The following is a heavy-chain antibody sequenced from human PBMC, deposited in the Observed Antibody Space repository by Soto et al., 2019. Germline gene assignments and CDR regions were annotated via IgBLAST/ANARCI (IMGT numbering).Heavy chain of an antibody. CDR2: VSHSGST. V-gene: IGHV4-34*01. CDR1: VGSFSGYY. CDR3: ARGPYDILSGSRGYFDY. J-gene: IGHJ4*01. Sequence: PSETLSLTCAVYVGSFSGYYWSWIRQPPGKGLEWIGEVSHSGSTKYNPSLESRVTISVDTSKNQFSLRLSSMTAADTAVYYCARGPYDILSGSRGYFDYWGHGILVTVSS. D-gene: IGHD3-9*01.